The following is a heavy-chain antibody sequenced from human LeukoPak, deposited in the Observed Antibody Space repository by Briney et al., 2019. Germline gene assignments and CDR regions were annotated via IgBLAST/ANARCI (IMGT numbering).Heavy chain of an antibody. CDR1: GYTFTGYY. CDR2: INPNSGGT. V-gene: IGHV1-2*02. J-gene: IGHJ4*02. Sequence: ASVKVSCKASGYTFTGYYMHWVRQAPGQGLEWMGWINPNSGGTNYAQKFQGRVTMTRDTSISTAYMELSRLRSDDTAVYYCARSDYGDQPSDYWGQGTLVTVPS. D-gene: IGHD4-17*01. CDR3: ARSDYGDQPSDY.